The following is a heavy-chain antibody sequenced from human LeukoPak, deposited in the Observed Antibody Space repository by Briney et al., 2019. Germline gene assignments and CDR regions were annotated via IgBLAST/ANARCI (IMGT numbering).Heavy chain of an antibody. D-gene: IGHD5-24*01. CDR2: ISSSSSYI. Sequence: GGSLRLSCAASGFTFSSYSMNWVRQAPGKGLEWVSSISSSSSYIYYADSVKGRFTISRDNAKNSLFLQMNSLRAEDTAVYYCAREGDGYNSPIDYWGQGTLVTVSS. CDR3: AREGDGYNSPIDY. J-gene: IGHJ4*02. V-gene: IGHV3-21*01. CDR1: GFTFSSYS.